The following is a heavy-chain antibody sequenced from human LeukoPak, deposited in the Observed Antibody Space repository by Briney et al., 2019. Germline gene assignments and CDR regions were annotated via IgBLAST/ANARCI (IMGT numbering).Heavy chain of an antibody. D-gene: IGHD1-26*01. J-gene: IGHJ4*02. CDR3: ARAAVGATFDY. V-gene: IGHV1-46*01. CDR2: INPNGGRT. Sequence: ASVKVSYKASENTFTNYYMHWVRQAPGQGLEWLGLINPNGGRTAYAQNFQGRVTMTRDTSTTTLYLELSSLRSDDTAVYYCARAAVGATFDYWGQGTLVTVSS. CDR1: ENTFTNYY.